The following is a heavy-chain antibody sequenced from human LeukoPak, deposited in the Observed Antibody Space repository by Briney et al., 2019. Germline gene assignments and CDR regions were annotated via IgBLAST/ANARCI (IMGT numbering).Heavy chain of an antibody. J-gene: IGHJ4*02. D-gene: IGHD4-17*01. CDR1: GFSFSSCA. Sequence: GGSLRLSCAASGFSFSSCAMNWVRQAPGKGLEWVSTISSGANTYYADSVKGRFTISRDNSKNTLYLQMNSLRAEDTAVYYCARGRGYDYGDYEAFDYWGQGTLVTVSS. CDR2: ISSGANT. CDR3: ARGRGYDYGDYEAFDY. V-gene: IGHV3-23*01.